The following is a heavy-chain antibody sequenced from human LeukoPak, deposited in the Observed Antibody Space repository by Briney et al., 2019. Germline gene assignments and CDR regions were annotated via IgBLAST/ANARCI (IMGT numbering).Heavy chain of an antibody. J-gene: IGHJ4*02. D-gene: IGHD6-13*01. CDR2: ISHDGSTM. V-gene: IGHV3-30*18. CDR3: AKARVGEAGASDY. CDR1: GFTFDHYG. Sequence: GGSLRLSCTVSGFTFDHYGMHWVRQAPGKGLEWVAVISHDGSTMYYADSVKGRFTISRDNSKNTLYLQMNSLRAEDTAVYYCAKARVGEAGASDYWGQGTLVTVSS.